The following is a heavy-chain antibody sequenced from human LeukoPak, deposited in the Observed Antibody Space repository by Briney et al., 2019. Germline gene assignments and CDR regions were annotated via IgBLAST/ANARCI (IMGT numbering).Heavy chain of an antibody. D-gene: IGHD3-22*01. V-gene: IGHV4-59*01. CDR2: IYYSGST. J-gene: IGHJ4*02. Sequence: PSETLSLTCTVSGGSISSYYWSWIRQPPGKGLEWIGYIYYSGSTNYNPSLKSRVTISVDTSKNQLSLKLSSVTAADTAVYYCARAADYYDSSGYYLGGFDYWGQGTLVTVSS. CDR1: GGSISSYY. CDR3: ARAADYYDSSGYYLGGFDY.